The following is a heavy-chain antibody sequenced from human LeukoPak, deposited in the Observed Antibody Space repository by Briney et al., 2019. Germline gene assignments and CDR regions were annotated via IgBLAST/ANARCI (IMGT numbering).Heavy chain of an antibody. CDR1: GFTFSSYS. CDR2: IFYSGST. J-gene: IGHJ1*01. V-gene: IGHV4-39*07. D-gene: IGHD6-13*01. CDR3: ARYSSSGEYFQH. Sequence: GSLRLSCAASGFTFSSYSMNWVRQPPGKGLEWIGSIFYSGSTYYNPSLKSRVTMSVDTSKNQFSLRLSSVTAADTAVYYCARYSSSGEYFQHWGQGTLVTVSS.